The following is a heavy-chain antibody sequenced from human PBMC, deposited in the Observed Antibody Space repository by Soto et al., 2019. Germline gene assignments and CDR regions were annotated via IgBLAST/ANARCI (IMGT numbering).Heavy chain of an antibody. V-gene: IGHV4-59*01. J-gene: IGHJ6*03. CDR2: IYYSGST. CDR3: ARGRMVRGVAVYYYMDV. D-gene: IGHD3-10*01. Sequence: PSETLSLTCTVSGGSISSYYWSWTRQPPGKGLEWIGYIYYSGSTNYNPSLKSRVTISVDTSKNQFSLKLSSVTAADTAVYYCARGRMVRGVAVYYYMDVWGKWTTVIVSS. CDR1: GGSISSYY.